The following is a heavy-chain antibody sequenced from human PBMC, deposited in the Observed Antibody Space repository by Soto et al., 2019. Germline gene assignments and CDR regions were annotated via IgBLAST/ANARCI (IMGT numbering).Heavy chain of an antibody. J-gene: IGHJ6*02. Sequence: EVQLVASGGGLVKPGGSPRLSCAASGFSFSSYNMNWVRQTPGKGLGWVASIRTTSSYIHYADSVKGRFTISRDNAKNSLYLQMDSLRAEDTAVYYCARVLAAAMNNYYYARDVWGQGTTVTVSS. CDR3: ARVLAAAMNNYYYARDV. V-gene: IGHV3-21*01. CDR2: IRTTSSYI. D-gene: IGHD2-2*01. CDR1: GFSFSSYN.